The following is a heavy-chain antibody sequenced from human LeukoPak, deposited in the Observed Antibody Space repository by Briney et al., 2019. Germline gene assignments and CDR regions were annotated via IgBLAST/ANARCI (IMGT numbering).Heavy chain of an antibody. CDR1: GGSISSSSYY. D-gene: IGHD1-14*01. J-gene: IGHJ4*02. CDR3: ARHRRGATGGFDY. V-gene: IGHV4-39*01. CDR2: IYYSGST. Sequence: SETLSLTCTVSGGSISSSSYYWGWIRQPPGKGLEWIGSIYYSGSTYYNPSLKSRVTISVDTSKNQFSLKLSSVTAADTAVYYCARHRRGATGGFDYWGQGTLVTVSS.